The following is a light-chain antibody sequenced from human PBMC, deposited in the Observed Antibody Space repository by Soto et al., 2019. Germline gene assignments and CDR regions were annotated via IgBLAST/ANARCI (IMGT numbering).Light chain of an antibody. CDR3: TSYTSSSTLDV. V-gene: IGLV2-14*01. J-gene: IGLJ1*01. Sequence: QSALTQPASVSGSPGQSITISCTGTSSDVGGYNYVSWYQQHPGKAPKLMIYEVSNRPLGVSNRFSGSKSGNTASLTISGLQAEDEADYYCTSYTSSSTLDVFGTGTKRTVL. CDR1: SSDVGGYNY. CDR2: EVS.